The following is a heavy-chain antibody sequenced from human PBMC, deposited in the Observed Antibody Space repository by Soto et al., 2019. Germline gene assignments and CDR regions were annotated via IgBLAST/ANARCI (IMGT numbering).Heavy chain of an antibody. CDR2: ISGSGFDT. CDR3: AKRDVFGSYLREISFLIDH. Sequence: EVQLLESGGGLVQPGGSLRLSCAASGFTFDSYAMTWVRQAPGKGLEWVSSISGSGFDTYYAESVKDHFIISRDNSKNTLYLQMNSLRAEDTAVYYCAKRDVFGSYLREISFLIDHWGQGTLVTVSS. D-gene: IGHD3-16*02. J-gene: IGHJ4*02. CDR1: GFTFDSYA. V-gene: IGHV3-23*01.